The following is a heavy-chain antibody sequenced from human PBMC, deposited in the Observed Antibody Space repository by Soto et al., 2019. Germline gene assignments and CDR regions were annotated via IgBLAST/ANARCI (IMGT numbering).Heavy chain of an antibody. CDR3: TRSRYGDPDY. V-gene: IGHV3-53*01. Sequence: EVQLVQSGGGLIQPEGSLKLSCAAPGIIVSSNYMSWVRQAPGKGLEWVSVLYHGGSAYYADSVKGRSTISRDNSENTLYLQMNSLRVEDTGVYYCTRSRYGDPDYWGQGTLVTVSS. CDR2: LYHGGSA. J-gene: IGHJ4*02. CDR1: GIIVSSNY. D-gene: IGHD4-17*01.